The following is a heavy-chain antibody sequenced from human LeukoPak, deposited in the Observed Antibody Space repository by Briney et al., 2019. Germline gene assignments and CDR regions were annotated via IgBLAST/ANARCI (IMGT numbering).Heavy chain of an antibody. Sequence: GGSLRLSCAASGFTVSTGYMTWVRQTPGKGLEWVSLIFSGGNTYYADSVRGRFTISRDTSNNTLYLQMNSLRAEDTAVYYCARVRVGNTNWFDPWGQGTRVTVSS. D-gene: IGHD3-10*01. CDR3: ARVRVGNTNWFDP. CDR1: GFTVSTGY. J-gene: IGHJ5*02. CDR2: IFSGGNT. V-gene: IGHV3-53*01.